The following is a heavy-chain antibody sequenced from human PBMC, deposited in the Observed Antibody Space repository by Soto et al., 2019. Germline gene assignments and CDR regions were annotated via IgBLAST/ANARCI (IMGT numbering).Heavy chain of an antibody. CDR2: ISAGGGST. V-gene: IGHV3-23*01. CDR3: AHPRGYGVFDAYDI. J-gene: IGHJ3*02. CDR1: GFTFSTYA. Sequence: GGSLRLSCAASGFTFSTYAMNWVRQAPGKGLEWVSVISAGGGSTYYADSVKGRFTISRDNSINTLYLQLNSLRTDDTAVYYCAHPRGYGVFDAYDIWGQGAVVTVSS. D-gene: IGHD4-17*01.